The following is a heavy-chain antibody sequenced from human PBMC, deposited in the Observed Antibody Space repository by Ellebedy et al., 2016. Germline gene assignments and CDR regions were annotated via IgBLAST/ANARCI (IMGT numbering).Heavy chain of an antibody. V-gene: IGHV1-69*10. Sequence: ASVKVSCKASGGTFSSYAISWVRQAPGQGLERMGGIIPILGIANYAQKFQGRVTITADKSTSTAYMELSSLRSEDTAVYYCASSGSYYEDYYYYYYMDVWGKGTTVTVSS. D-gene: IGHD3-10*01. CDR3: ASSGSYYEDYYYYYYMDV. J-gene: IGHJ6*03. CDR2: IIPILGIA. CDR1: GGTFSSYA.